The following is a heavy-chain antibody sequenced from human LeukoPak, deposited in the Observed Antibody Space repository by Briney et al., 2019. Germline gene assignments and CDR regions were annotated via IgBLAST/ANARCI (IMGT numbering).Heavy chain of an antibody. D-gene: IGHD3-22*01. CDR3: AVYDYYDTTGYDYSPPNV. J-gene: IGHJ6*02. Sequence: ASVRVSCKASGYTFIHYYLHWVRQAPGQGLEWMGCTNPHSGGTIYAQKFQGRVTMTRDTSISTAFIELTSDDTAVYYCAVYDYYDTTGYDYSPPNVWGQGTTVTVSS. V-gene: IGHV1-2*02. CDR1: GYTFIHYY. CDR2: TNPHSGGT.